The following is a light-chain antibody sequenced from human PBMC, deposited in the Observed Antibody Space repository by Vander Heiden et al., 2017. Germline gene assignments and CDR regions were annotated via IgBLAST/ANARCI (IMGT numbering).Light chain of an antibody. CDR2: DVS. J-gene: IGLJ2*01. V-gene: IGLV2-14*03. Sequence: QSALTQPASVSGSPGQSITISCTGTSNDVGGFNYVSWYQQHPGKAPNLMIYDVSNRPSGVSDRFSGSKSGNTASLTISVLQAEDEADYYCSSYTRTSSLVFGGGTKLAVL. CDR3: SSYTRTSSLV. CDR1: SNDVGGFNY.